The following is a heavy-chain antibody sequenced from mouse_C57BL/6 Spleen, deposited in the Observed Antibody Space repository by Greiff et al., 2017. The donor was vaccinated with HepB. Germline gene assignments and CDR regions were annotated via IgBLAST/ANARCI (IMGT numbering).Heavy chain of an antibody. CDR3: AREGYDYDHCFDY. CDR2: IYPGSGNT. V-gene: IGHV1-76*01. D-gene: IGHD2-4*01. Sequence: QVHVKQSGAELVRPGASVKLSCKASGYTFTDYYINWVKQRPGQGLEWIARIYPGSGNTDYNEKFKGKATLTAEKSSSTAYMQLSSLTSEDTAVYDGAREGYDYDHCFDYWGQGTTLTVSA. J-gene: IGHJ2*01. CDR1: GYTFTDYY.